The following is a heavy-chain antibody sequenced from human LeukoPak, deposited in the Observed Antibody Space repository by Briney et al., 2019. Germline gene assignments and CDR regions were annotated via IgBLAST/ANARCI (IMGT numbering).Heavy chain of an antibody. CDR2: INHSGST. V-gene: IGHV4-34*01. J-gene: IGHJ4*02. CDR1: GGSFSGYY. Sequence: YPSETLSLTCAVYGGSFSGYYWSWIRQPPGKGLEWIGEINHSGSTNYNPSLKSRVTISVDTSKNQFSLKLSSVTAADTAVYYCARGPPADPSYYDILTGYSRPRPYYFDYWGQGTLVTVSS. CDR3: ARGPPADPSYYDILTGYSRPRPYYFDY. D-gene: IGHD3-9*01.